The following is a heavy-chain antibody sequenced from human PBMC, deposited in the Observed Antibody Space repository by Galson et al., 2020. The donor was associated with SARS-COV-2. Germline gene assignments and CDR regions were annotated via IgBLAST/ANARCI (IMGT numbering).Heavy chain of an antibody. D-gene: IGHD4-17*01. J-gene: IGHJ3*02. CDR3: ATRLDYGDYGNDAFDI. CDR1: GFTFSRFA. Sequence: GESLKISCAASGFTFSRFAMHWVRQAPGKGLEWVAVISYDGNNKYYADSVKGRFAISRDNSKNRLYLQMNSLIPEDTAVYYCATRLDYGDYGNDAFDIWGQGTMVTVSS. CDR2: ISYDGNNK. V-gene: IGHV3-30*09.